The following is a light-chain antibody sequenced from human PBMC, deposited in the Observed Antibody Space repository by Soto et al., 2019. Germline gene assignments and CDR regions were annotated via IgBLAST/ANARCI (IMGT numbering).Light chain of an antibody. J-gene: IGLJ2*01. CDR1: SGDIGGFDL. CDR2: EVN. V-gene: IGLV2-23*02. Sequence: QSALTQPDSLSGSPGQSITISCTGSSGDIGGFDLVSWYQQHPGKAPKLLLYEVNKRPSGVSNRFSGSKSCNTASLTISGLQADDEAYYYGCSYVGIRNFVFGGGTKLTV. CDR3: CSYVGIRNFV.